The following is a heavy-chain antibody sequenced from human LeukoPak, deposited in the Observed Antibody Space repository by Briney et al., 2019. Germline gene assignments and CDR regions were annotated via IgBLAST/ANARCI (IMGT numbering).Heavy chain of an antibody. J-gene: IGHJ4*02. CDR1: GGSVSTTNYY. D-gene: IGHD2-2*01. Sequence: SETLSLTCTVSGGSVSTTNYYWGWIRQTPGKGLEWIGTIFYSGSTYYNPSLKSRVTISVDTSKNQFSLKLSSVTAADTAVYYCARHQGSRDRGIDYWGQGTLVTVSS. CDR2: IFYSGST. CDR3: ARHQGSRDRGIDY. V-gene: IGHV4-39*01.